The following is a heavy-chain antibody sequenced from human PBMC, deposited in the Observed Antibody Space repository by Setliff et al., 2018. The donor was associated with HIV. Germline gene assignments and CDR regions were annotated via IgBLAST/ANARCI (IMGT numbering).Heavy chain of an antibody. CDR1: GGSISSYY. J-gene: IGHJ4*02. CDR2: IYYNGKT. Sequence: SETLSLTCSVSGGSISSYYWTWVRQPPGKGLEWVGHIYYNGKTDYNPSLKSRLIMSVERSNNQFSLGLTSVTAADTAVYYCATVRGDDPETYPNFAYWGQGVLVTVSS. D-gene: IGHD4-4*01. V-gene: IGHV4-59*08. CDR3: ATVRGDDPETYPNFAY.